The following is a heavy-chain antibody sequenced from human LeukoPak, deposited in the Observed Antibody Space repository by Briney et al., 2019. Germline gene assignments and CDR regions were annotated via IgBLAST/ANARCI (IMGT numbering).Heavy chain of an antibody. CDR2: INHSGST. J-gene: IGHJ6*03. V-gene: IGHV4-34*01. CDR3: ARGPYNWNYGRPRPPYYYYMDV. CDR1: GGYFSGYY. Sequence: SETLSLTCAVYGGYFSGYYWSWIRQPPGKGLEWIGEINHSGSTNYNPSLKSRVTISVDTSKNQFSLKLSSVTAADTAVYYCARGPYNWNYGRPRPPYYYYMDVWGKGTTVTVSS. D-gene: IGHD1-7*01.